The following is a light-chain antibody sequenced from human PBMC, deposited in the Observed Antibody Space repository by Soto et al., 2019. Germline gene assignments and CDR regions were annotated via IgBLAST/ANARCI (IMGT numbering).Light chain of an antibody. CDR2: AAS. V-gene: IGKV1-39*01. J-gene: IGKJ2*01. CDR1: QSMSNF. Sequence: DIQMTQSPSSLSASVGDRVTITCRASQSMSNFLNWYQQKPGRAPKLLIYAASTLQSGVPSRFSGSGSGTTVTLTLSSLQPEDFATYYCQQSYSSPYTFGQGTNLEIK. CDR3: QQSYSSPYT.